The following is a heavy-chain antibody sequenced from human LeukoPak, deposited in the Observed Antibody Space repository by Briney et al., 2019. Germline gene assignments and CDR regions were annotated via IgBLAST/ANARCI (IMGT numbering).Heavy chain of an antibody. D-gene: IGHD6-19*01. Sequence: SETLSLTCAVYGGSFSGYYWSWIRQPPGKGLEWIGEINHSGSTNYNPSLKSRVTKSVDTSKNQFSLKLSSVTAADTAVYYCARVEAVANIDYWGQGTLVTVSS. CDR2: INHSGST. CDR1: GGSFSGYY. J-gene: IGHJ4*02. CDR3: ARVEAVANIDY. V-gene: IGHV4-34*01.